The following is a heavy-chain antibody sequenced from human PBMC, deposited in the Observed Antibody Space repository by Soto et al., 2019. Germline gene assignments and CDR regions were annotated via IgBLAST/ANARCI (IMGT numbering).Heavy chain of an antibody. Sequence: QVQLVQSGPEVKNPGASVRVSCKASGYTFANYYIHWMQQAPGQGLVWMGLINPSNGDTTYAQRFGGRAPMHGKPPPRTLYRGRSGWSSEDPPKFWCETWDIGARELAYWGGGTLFPV. D-gene: IGHD5-12*01. J-gene: IGHJ4*02. CDR2: INPSNGDT. CDR3: ETWDIGARELAY. V-gene: IGHV1-46*01. CDR1: GYTFANYY.